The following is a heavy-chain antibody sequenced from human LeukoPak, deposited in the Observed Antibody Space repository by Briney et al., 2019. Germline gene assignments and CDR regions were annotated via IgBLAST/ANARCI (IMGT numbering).Heavy chain of an antibody. J-gene: IGHJ5*01. D-gene: IGHD3-3*01. CDR1: GYTFTSYD. CDR2: MNRNSGNT. CDR3: ASGQQITIFGVVLLVGWFDP. V-gene: IGHV1-8*03. Sequence: ASVKVSCKASGYTFTSYDINWLRQATGQGLEWMVWMNRNSGNTGYAQKFQGSVTITRNTSISTAYTELRSLRSEDTAVYYCASGQQITIFGVVLLVGWFDPWGQGTLVTVSS.